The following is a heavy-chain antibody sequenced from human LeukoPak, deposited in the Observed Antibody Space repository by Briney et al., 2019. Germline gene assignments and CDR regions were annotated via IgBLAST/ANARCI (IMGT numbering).Heavy chain of an antibody. D-gene: IGHD2-21*02. J-gene: IGHJ4*02. Sequence: SETLSLTCTVSGGSVSSSGYCWGWIRQSPVKGLEWVGLICYDGNTYYNPSLESRVTVSVDSSKNQFSLELTSVTAADTAVYYCASDRRRGDWVRVAGDWGQGTLVIVSS. V-gene: IGHV4-39*01. CDR2: ICYDGNT. CDR1: GGSVSSSGYC. CDR3: ASDRRRGDWVRVAGD.